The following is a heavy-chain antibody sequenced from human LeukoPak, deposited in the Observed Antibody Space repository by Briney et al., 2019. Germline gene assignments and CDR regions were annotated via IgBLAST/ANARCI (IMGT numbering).Heavy chain of an antibody. CDR1: GVSISSYY. Sequence: SETLSLTCTVSGVSISSYYWSWIRQPAGKGLEWIGRIYTSGSTNYNPSLKSRVTMSVDTSKNQFSLKLSSVTAADTAVYYCARYYYDSSGYYYFDYWGQGTLVTVSS. CDR2: IYTSGST. D-gene: IGHD3-22*01. V-gene: IGHV4-4*07. J-gene: IGHJ4*02. CDR3: ARYYYDSSGYYYFDY.